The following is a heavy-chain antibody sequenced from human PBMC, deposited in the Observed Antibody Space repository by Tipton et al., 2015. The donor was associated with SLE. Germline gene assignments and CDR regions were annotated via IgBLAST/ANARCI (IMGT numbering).Heavy chain of an antibody. D-gene: IGHD3-16*01. Sequence: SLRLSCAASGFTFSSYWMSWVRQAPGKGLEWVANIKQDGSEKYYVDSVKGRFTISRDNAKNSVYLQMNGLTTEDTAVYYCARRLWYTFFEHWGQGTLVTVSS. V-gene: IGHV3-7*01. CDR1: GFTFSSYW. CDR3: ARRLWYTFFEH. CDR2: IKQDGSEK. J-gene: IGHJ4*02.